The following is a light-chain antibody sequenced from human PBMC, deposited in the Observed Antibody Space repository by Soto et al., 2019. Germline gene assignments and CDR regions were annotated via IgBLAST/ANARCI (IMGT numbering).Light chain of an antibody. CDR1: QSVRNY. CDR2: DVS. J-gene: IGKJ4*01. Sequence: EIVLTQSPATLSLSPGERATLSCRASQSVRNYLAWYQHKPGQAPRLLIYDVSTRATGIPARFSGSGSGTDFTLTISSLEPEDFAVYYCQQRSDWPLTFGGGTKVEIK. CDR3: QQRSDWPLT. V-gene: IGKV3-11*01.